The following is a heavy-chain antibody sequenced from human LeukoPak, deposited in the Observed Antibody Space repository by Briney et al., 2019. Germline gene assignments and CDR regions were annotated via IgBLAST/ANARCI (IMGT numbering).Heavy chain of an antibody. Sequence: PSETLSLTCAVSGASISGSGYYLGWIRQPPGKGLEWIGNIYYTGSTYYNASLQSRVTISIDTSKNQFSLRLNSVTAADTAMYYCARQEGYSYGGAVWQDYWGQGTLVTVSS. D-gene: IGHD5-18*01. J-gene: IGHJ4*02. CDR3: ARQEGYSYGGAVWQDY. CDR2: IYYTGST. CDR1: GASISGSGYY. V-gene: IGHV4-39*01.